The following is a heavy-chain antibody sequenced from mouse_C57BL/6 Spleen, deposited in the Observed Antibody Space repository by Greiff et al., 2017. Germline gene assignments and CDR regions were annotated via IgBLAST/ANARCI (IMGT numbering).Heavy chain of an antibody. Sequence: QVQLQQPGAELVKPGASVKLSCKASGYTFTSYWMQWVKQRPGQGLEWIGEIDPSDSYTNYNQKFKGKATLTVDTSSSTAYMQLSSLTSEDSAVYYCAIPYDAWGQGTLVTVSA. V-gene: IGHV1-50*01. D-gene: IGHD2-12*01. CDR2: IDPSDSYT. J-gene: IGHJ3*02. CDR3: AIPYDA. CDR1: GYTFTSYW.